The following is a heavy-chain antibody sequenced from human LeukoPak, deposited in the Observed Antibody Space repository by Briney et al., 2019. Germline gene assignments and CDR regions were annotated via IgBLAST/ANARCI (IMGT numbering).Heavy chain of an antibody. Sequence: PGGSLRLSCSTSGFTFSNFAMSWVRQAPGKGLEWVSYISSSGSTIYYADSVKGRFTISRDDAKDSLYLQMNSLRAEDTAIYYCARGAATNLWPSDYWGQGTLVTVSS. CDR3: ARGAATNLWPSDY. J-gene: IGHJ4*02. CDR1: GFTFSNFA. V-gene: IGHV3-48*03. D-gene: IGHD3-10*01. CDR2: ISSSGSTI.